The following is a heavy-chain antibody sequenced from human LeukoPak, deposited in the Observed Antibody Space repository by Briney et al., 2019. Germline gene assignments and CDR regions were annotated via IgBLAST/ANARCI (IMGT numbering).Heavy chain of an antibody. Sequence: SETLSLTCTVSGYSISSGYYWGWIRQPPGKGLEWIGSIYYSGSTYYNPSLKSRVTISVDTSKNQFSLKLSSVTAADTAVYYCAKGGLSSSWHNWFDPWGQGTLVTVSS. CDR3: AKGGLSSSWHNWFDP. V-gene: IGHV4-38-2*02. CDR2: IYYSGST. D-gene: IGHD6-13*01. J-gene: IGHJ5*02. CDR1: GYSISSGYY.